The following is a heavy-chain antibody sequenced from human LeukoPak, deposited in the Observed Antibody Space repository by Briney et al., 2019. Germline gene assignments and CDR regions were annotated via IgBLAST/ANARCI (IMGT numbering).Heavy chain of an antibody. CDR3: ARDGNFDSSGYPPVNFDY. CDR1: GGTISSYY. CDR2: IYTSGST. V-gene: IGHV4-4*07. J-gene: IGHJ4*02. D-gene: IGHD3-22*01. Sequence: SETLSLTCTVSGGTISSYYWSWIWQPAGKGLEWIGRIYTSGSTNYNPSLKSRVTMSVDTSKNQFSLKLSSVTAADTAVYYCARDGNFDSSGYPPVNFDYWGQGTLVTVSS.